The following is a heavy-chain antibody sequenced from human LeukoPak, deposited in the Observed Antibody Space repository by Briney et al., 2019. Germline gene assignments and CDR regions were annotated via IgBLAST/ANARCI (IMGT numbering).Heavy chain of an antibody. Sequence: GRSLRLSCAASGFTFSNYDMYWVRQAPGKGLEWVAFIDYDGTVKYYEDSVKGRFTISRDNSKHTVYLQMNSLRTEDTAIYYCARKFVDDWGQGTLVTVSS. V-gene: IGHV3-30*02. CDR2: IDYDGTVK. CDR1: GFTFSNYD. D-gene: IGHD2-21*01. CDR3: ARKFVDD. J-gene: IGHJ4*02.